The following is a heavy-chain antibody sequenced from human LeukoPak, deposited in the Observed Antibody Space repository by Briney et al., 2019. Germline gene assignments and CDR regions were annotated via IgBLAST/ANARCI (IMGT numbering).Heavy chain of an antibody. CDR3: ARLCSGGSCYYYFDY. V-gene: IGHV1-3*01. Sequence: EASVEVSCKASGYTFTSYAMHWVRQAPGQRLEWMGWINAGNGNTEYSQKFQGRVTITRDTSASTAYMELSSLRSEDTAVYYCARLCSGGSCYYYFDYWGQGTLVTVSS. CDR2: INAGNGNT. CDR1: GYTFTSYA. D-gene: IGHD2-15*01. J-gene: IGHJ4*02.